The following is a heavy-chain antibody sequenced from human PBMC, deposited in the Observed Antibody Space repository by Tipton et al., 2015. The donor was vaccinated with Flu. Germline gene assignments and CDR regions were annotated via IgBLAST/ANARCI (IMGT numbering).Heavy chain of an antibody. V-gene: IGHV3-23*01. D-gene: IGHD5/OR15-5a*01. CDR2: VSGGGGST. J-gene: IGHJ4*02. CDR1: GFSFSDYA. CDR3: AKVIPEKVSGLDY. Sequence: SLRLSCAASGFSFSDYAIHWVRQAPGKGLEWVSSVSGGGGSTYYADSVKGRFTISRDNSKNTLYLQMHSLRAEDTAIYYCAKVIPEKVSGLDYWGQGTLVTVSS.